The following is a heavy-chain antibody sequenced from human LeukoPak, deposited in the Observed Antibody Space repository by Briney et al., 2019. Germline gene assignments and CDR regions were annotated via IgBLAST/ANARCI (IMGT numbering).Heavy chain of an antibody. J-gene: IGHJ4*02. D-gene: IGHD3-3*01. CDR1: GYSFTSNW. CDR2: IYPSDSDT. V-gene: IGHV5-51*01. CDR3: ARHKRSLPYDF. Sequence: GESLKISCKGSGYSFTSNWVGWVRQMPGKGLEWMGIIYPSDSDTRYSPSFQGQVTISADKSINTAYLQWSSLKASDTAMYYCARHKRSLPYDFWGQGTLVTVSS.